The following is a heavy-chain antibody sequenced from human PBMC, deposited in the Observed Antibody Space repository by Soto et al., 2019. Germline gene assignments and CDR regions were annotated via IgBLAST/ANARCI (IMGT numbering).Heavy chain of an antibody. CDR1: GGSISSGGYH. Sequence: QVQLQESGPGLVKPSQTLSLTCTVSGGSISSGGYHWSWIRQHPGKGLEWIGYIYYSGSTYYNPSLKSRVTISVDTSKNQFSLKLSSVTAADTAVYYCARSVNYYDSRIFDYWGQGTLVTVSS. V-gene: IGHV4-31*03. D-gene: IGHD3-22*01. CDR2: IYYSGST. J-gene: IGHJ4*02. CDR3: ARSVNYYDSRIFDY.